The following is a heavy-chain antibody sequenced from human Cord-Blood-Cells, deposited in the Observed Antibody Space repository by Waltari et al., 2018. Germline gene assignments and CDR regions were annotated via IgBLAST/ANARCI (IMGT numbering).Heavy chain of an antibody. CDR1: GGSISSHY. CDR2: IYSSGST. D-gene: IGHD3-3*01. CDR3: ARGTYYDFWSGYYIGYYGMDV. Sequence: QVQLQESGPGLVKPSETLSLTCTVSGGSISSHYWSWIRQPPGKGLEWIGYIYSSGSTNYNPSLKSRVTISVDTSKNQCSLKLSSVTAADTAVYYCARGTYYDFWSGYYIGYYGMDVWGQGTTVTVSS. V-gene: IGHV4-59*11. J-gene: IGHJ6*02.